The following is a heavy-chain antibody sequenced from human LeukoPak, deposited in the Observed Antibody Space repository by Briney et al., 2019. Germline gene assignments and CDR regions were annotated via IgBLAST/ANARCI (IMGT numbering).Heavy chain of an antibody. CDR2: MSGSGATA. CDR3: AKDNAQWPRVFDF. V-gene: IGHV3-23*01. Sequence: GGSLRLSCAASGFSFSYYAMSWVRQAPGKGLEWVSGMSGSGATAYYADSVEGRFTISRDNSDNTVYLQMSSLSAEDTAVYYCAKDNAQWPRVFDFWGQGTLVTVSS. D-gene: IGHD6-19*01. J-gene: IGHJ4*02. CDR1: GFSFSYYA.